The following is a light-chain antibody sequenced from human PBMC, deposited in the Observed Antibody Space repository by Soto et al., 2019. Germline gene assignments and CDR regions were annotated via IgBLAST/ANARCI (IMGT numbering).Light chain of an antibody. V-gene: IGKV2-28*01. CDR2: LGS. Sequence: DIVVTQSPLTLPVTPGETASISCRSSQSLLHSNGYNYLDWYLQKPGQSPQLLIYLGSNRASGVPDRFSVSGSGTDYTLQISRVEAEDVGVYYCVQALQSPPWTFGQGTKVEIK. J-gene: IGKJ1*01. CDR1: QSLLHSNGYNY. CDR3: VQALQSPPWT.